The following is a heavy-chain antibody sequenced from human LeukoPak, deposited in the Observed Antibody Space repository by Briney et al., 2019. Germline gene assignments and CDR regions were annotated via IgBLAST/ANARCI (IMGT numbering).Heavy chain of an antibody. CDR2: ISSRNTYI. J-gene: IGHJ6*02. CDR1: GFSFSSNS. D-gene: IGHD3-16*01. CDR3: AREGGTIYYYYGMDV. V-gene: IGHV3-21*01. Sequence: GGSLRLSSAASGFSFSSNSMNWVRQAPGKGLEWVSSISSRNTYIYYADSLTGRFTISRDNAKNSLYLQMNSLRAEDTAVYYCAREGGTIYYYYGMDVWGQGTTVTVSS.